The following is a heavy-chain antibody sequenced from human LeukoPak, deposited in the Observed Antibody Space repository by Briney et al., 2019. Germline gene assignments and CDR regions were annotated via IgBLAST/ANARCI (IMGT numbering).Heavy chain of an antibody. CDR1: GGSISSSSYY. V-gene: IGHV4-39*01. CDR3: ARPGSGSYYNYYYYGMDV. CDR2: IYYSGST. J-gene: IGHJ6*02. Sequence: SETLSLTCTVSGGSISSSSYYWGWIRQPPGRGLEWTGSIYYSGSTYYNPSLKSRVTISVDTSKNQFSLKLSSVTAADTAVYYCARPGSGSYYNYYYYGMDVWGQGTTVTVSS. D-gene: IGHD3-10*01.